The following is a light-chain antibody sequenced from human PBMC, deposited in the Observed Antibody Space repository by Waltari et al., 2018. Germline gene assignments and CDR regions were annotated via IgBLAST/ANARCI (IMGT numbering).Light chain of an antibody. CDR2: EVF. CDR1: TSNIGAGHD. CDR3: CSYAGRGTYV. J-gene: IGLJ1*01. V-gene: IGLV1-40*01. Sequence: QSVLTQPPSVSGTPGQRVTISCSGSTSNIGAGHDVPWYQQHPGEAPKLLICEVFKRPPDISRRFSGSKSGSTASLTISGLQPEDEADYYCCSYAGRGTYVFGSGTKVTVL.